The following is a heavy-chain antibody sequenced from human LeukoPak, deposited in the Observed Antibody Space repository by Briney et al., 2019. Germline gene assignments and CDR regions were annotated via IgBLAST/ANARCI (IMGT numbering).Heavy chain of an antibody. J-gene: IGHJ5*02. CDR3: ARNYDFWSGYDPNWFDP. CDR1: GYTFTGYY. D-gene: IGHD3-3*01. CDR2: INPNSGGT. Sequence: ASVKVSCKAPGYTFTGYYMHWVRQAPGQGLEWMGWINPNSGGTNYAQKFQGRVTMTRDTSISTAYMELSRLRSDDTAVYYCARNYDFWSGYDPNWFDPWGQGTLVTVSS. V-gene: IGHV1-2*02.